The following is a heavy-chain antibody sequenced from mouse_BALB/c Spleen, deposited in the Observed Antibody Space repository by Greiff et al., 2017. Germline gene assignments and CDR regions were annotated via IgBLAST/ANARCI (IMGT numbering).Heavy chain of an antibody. CDR1: GYSITSGYY. Sequence: EVQLQQSGPGLVKPSQSLSLTCSVTGYSITSGYYWNWIRQFPGNKLEWMGYISYDGSNNYNPSLKNRISITRDTSKNQFFLKLNSVTTEDTATYYCARDLRSPFAYWGQGTLVTVSA. D-gene: IGHD1-1*01. CDR2: ISYDGSN. V-gene: IGHV3-6*02. J-gene: IGHJ3*01. CDR3: ARDLRSPFAY.